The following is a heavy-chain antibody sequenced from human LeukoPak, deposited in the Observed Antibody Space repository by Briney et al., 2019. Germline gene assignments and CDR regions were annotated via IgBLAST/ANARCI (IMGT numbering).Heavy chain of an antibody. V-gene: IGHV3-7*01. CDR1: GFTFSSYW. D-gene: IGHD2-2*01. Sequence: GGSLRLSCAASGFTFSSYWMSWARQAPGKGLEWVANIKQDGSEKYYVDSVKGRFTISGDNAKNSLYLQMNSLRAEDTAVYYCAREGCSSTSCYYASSSLRYGMDVWGQGTTVTVSS. CDR2: IKQDGSEK. J-gene: IGHJ6*02. CDR3: AREGCSSTSCYYASSSLRYGMDV.